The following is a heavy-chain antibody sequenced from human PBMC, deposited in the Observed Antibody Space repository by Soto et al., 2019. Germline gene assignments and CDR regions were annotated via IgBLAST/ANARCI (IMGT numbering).Heavy chain of an antibody. CDR3: ARGGPSSPHYYYYYMDV. V-gene: IGHV3-72*01. J-gene: IGHJ6*03. CDR2: TRNKANSYTT. D-gene: IGHD6-19*01. Sequence: GGSLRLSCAASGVNFSDHGMDWVRQAPGKGLEWVGRTRNKANSYTTEYAASVKGRFTISRDDSKNSLYLQMNSLKTEDTAVYYCARGGPSSPHYYYYYMDVWGQGTTVTVSS. CDR1: GVNFSDHG.